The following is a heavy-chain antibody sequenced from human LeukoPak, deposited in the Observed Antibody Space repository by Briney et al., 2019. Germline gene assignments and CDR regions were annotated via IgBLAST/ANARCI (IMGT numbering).Heavy chain of an antibody. CDR3: ARHFYSSSSGLFYFDY. J-gene: IGHJ4*02. V-gene: IGHV4-59*08. CDR2: IYYSGST. CDR1: GGSTSGYY. Sequence: SETLSLTCTVSGGSTSGYYWSWIRQFPGKGLEWIGYIYYSGSTNYNPSLKSRVAISGDTSTNQFSLKLSSVTAADTAVYYCARHFYSSSSGLFYFDYWGQGTLVTVSS. D-gene: IGHD6-19*01.